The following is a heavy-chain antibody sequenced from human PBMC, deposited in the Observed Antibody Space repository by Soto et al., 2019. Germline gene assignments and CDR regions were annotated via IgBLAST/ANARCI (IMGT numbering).Heavy chain of an antibody. CDR2: ISHDGNER. V-gene: IGHV3-30*18. CDR1: GFDFGSFG. CDR3: AKDVEKPQLDYHIDY. D-gene: IGHD6-6*01. J-gene: IGHJ4*02. Sequence: VGSLRLSCAASGFDFGSFGIHWVRQAPGRGLDWVAVISHDGNERKYADSVKGRFTISRDNSKDTLYLQMYSLRPDDTAIYYCAKDVEKPQLDYHIDYCGQGSLLTVSS.